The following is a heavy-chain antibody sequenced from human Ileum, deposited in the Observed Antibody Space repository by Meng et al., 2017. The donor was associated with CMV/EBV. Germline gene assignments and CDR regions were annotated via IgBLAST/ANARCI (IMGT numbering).Heavy chain of an antibody. CDR2: IRHDGSNI. CDR3: ALEERRLASFDH. D-gene: IGHD3-9*01. Sequence: EVQLVQSGGGLVQRGGSLRLPCEVSGFSMSDYWMPWVRQAPGKGLMWLSRIRHDGSNIYYADSVNGRITISRDNAKNSLYLEINSLKVEDTAVYYCALEERRLASFDHWGQGLLVTVYS. CDR1: GFSMSDYW. J-gene: IGHJ4*02. V-gene: IGHV3-74*01.